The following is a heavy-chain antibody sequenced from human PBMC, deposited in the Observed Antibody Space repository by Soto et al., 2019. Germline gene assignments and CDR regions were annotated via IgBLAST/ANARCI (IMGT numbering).Heavy chain of an antibody. Sequence: GGSLRLSCAASGFTFSRYGMHWVRQAPGKGLEWVAVISYDGNNKYYGDSVKGRFTISRDNAKNSLYLQMNSLRDEDTAVYYCARAVDSQYYYYYYGMDVWGQGTTVNVSS. V-gene: IGHV3-30*03. CDR1: GFTFSRYG. CDR3: ARAVDSQYYYYYYGMDV. CDR2: ISYDGNNK. D-gene: IGHD5-12*01. J-gene: IGHJ6*02.